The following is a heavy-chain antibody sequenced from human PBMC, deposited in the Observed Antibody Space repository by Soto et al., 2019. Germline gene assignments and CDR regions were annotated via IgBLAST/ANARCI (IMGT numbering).Heavy chain of an antibody. V-gene: IGHV1-3*01. J-gene: IGHJ5*02. CDR2: INAGNGNT. Sequence: QVQLVQSGAEVKKPGASVKVSCKASGYTFTSYAMHWVRQAPGQRLEWMGWINAGNGNTKYSQKFQGRVTITRDTSASTAYMELSSLRSEDTAVCYCARGRNYYDSSGYYYNWFDPWGQGTLVTVSS. D-gene: IGHD3-22*01. CDR1: GYTFTSYA. CDR3: ARGRNYYDSSGYYYNWFDP.